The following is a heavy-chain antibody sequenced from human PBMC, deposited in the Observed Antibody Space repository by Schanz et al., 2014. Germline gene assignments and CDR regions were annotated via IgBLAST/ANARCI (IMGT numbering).Heavy chain of an antibody. CDR1: GFIFNDYY. D-gene: IGHD7-27*01. CDR2: ISRDGTTS. V-gene: IGHV3-11*01. CDR3: ARENLNWEAFDI. Sequence: VQLVESGGGLVKPGGSLRLSCAASGFIFNDYYMNWIRQAPGKGLEWLSYISRDGTTSYYADSVKGRFTISRDNAKNPLYLEMTSLRGEDTAVYYCARENLNWEAFDIWGQGTMVTVSS. J-gene: IGHJ3*02.